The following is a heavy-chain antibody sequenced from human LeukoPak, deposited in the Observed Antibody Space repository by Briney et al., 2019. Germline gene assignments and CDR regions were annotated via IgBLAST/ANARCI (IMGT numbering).Heavy chain of an antibody. D-gene: IGHD5-12*01. CDR1: GFTFSSYE. Sequence: GGSLRLSCAASGFTFSSYEMNWVRQAPGKGLEWVSYISSTGSTIYYPDSVKGRFTISRDNAKNSLYLQMNSLRAEDTAVYYCARGLSGYDYWGQGTLVTVSS. V-gene: IGHV3-48*03. J-gene: IGHJ4*02. CDR3: ARGLSGYDY. CDR2: ISSTGSTI.